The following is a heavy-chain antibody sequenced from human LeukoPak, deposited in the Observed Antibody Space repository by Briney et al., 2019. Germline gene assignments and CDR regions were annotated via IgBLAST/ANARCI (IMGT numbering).Heavy chain of an antibody. V-gene: IGHV3-23*01. D-gene: IGHD2-2*01. CDR1: GFTFSTYA. CDR2: INGNGGST. Sequence: GESLRLSCAASGFTFSTYAMSWVPEAPGKGLEWVSIINGNGGSTYYADSVKGRFTISRDNSKNTLYLQMNSLRAEDTAVYYCAKRACTSPSCYALFDHWGQGTPVTVSS. CDR3: AKRACTSPSCYALFDH. J-gene: IGHJ4*02.